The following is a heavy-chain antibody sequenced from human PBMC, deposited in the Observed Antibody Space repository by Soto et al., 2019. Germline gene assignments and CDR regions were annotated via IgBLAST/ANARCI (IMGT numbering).Heavy chain of an antibody. CDR3: AYAYYDISGYYYGNY. CDR1: GFSLSTSGVG. Sequence: SGPTLVNPKQTLTLTCTFSGFSLSTSGVGVGWIRQPPGKALEWLALIYWNDDKRYSPSLKSRLTITKDTSKNQVVLTMTNMDPVDTATYYCAYAYYDISGYYYGNYWGQGTLVTVSS. J-gene: IGHJ4*02. D-gene: IGHD3-22*01. CDR2: IYWNDDK. V-gene: IGHV2-5*01.